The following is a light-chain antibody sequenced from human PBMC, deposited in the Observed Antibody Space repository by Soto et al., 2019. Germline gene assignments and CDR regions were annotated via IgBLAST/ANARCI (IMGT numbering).Light chain of an antibody. V-gene: IGLV1-44*01. CDR3: AAWDDSLNGLV. CDR2: NNN. Sequence: QSVLTQPPSASGTPGQRGTISCSGSSSNIGSNTVNWYQQLPGTAPKLLIYNNNQRPSGVPDRFSGSKSGTSASLAISGLQSEDEDYYYCAAWDDSLNGLVFGTGTKLTVL. J-gene: IGLJ1*01. CDR1: SSNIGSNT.